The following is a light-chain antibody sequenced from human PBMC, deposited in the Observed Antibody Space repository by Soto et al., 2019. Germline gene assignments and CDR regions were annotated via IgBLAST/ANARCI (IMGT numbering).Light chain of an antibody. CDR1: SSNIGAVYD. CDR3: QSYDNSLSGHAV. V-gene: IGLV1-40*01. J-gene: IGLJ1*01. Sequence: QSVLTQPPSVSGAPGQRVTISCTGSSSNIGAVYDVHWYQQLPGAALKLLIYANTNRPSGVPDRFSGSKSGTSASLAITGLQAEDAADYYCQSYDNSLSGHAVFGTGTKLTVL. CDR2: ANT.